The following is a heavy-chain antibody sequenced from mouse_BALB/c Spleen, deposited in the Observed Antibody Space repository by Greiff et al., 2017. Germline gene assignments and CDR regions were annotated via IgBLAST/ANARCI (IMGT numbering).Heavy chain of an antibody. D-gene: IGHD2-1*01. J-gene: IGHJ4*01. Sequence: QVQLQQPGAELVKPGASVQLSCKASGYTFTSYWMHWVKQRPGQGLEWIGEINPSNGRTNYNEKFKSKATLTIDKSSSTAYMQLSSLTSEDSAVYYCARDGNYGDYAMDYWGQGTSVTVSS. CDR1: GYTFTSYW. V-gene: IGHV1S81*02. CDR3: ARDGNYGDYAMDY. CDR2: INPSNGRT.